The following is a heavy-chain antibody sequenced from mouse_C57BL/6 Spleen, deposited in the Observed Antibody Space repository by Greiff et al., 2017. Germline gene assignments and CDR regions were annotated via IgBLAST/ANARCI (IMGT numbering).Heavy chain of an antibody. CDR3: ARNPSSLYGSSEDWYFDV. D-gene: IGHD1-1*01. J-gene: IGHJ1*03. CDR1: GFSLTSYA. Sequence: QVQLQQSGPGLVAPSQSLSITCTVSGFSLTSYAISWVRQPPGKGLEWLGVIWTGGGTNYNSALKSRLSISKDNSKSQVFLKMNSLQTDDTARYYCARNPSSLYGSSEDWYFDVWGTGTTVTVSS. V-gene: IGHV2-9-1*01. CDR2: IWTGGGT.